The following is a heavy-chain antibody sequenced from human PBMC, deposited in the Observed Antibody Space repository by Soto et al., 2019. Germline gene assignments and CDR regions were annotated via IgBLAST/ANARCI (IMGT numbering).Heavy chain of an antibody. V-gene: IGHV4-31*03. CDR3: ARDADVLGNGMDV. Sequence: QLQLQESGPGLVKPSQTLSLTCTVSGGSISSGGFYWSWIRQHPGKGLEWIGYIYYSGTTYYNPSLKSRVIISVDTSKNQVSLKLSSVTAADTAVYYCARDADVLGNGMDVWGQGTTVIVSS. CDR1: GGSISSGGFY. J-gene: IGHJ6*02. CDR2: IYYSGTT. D-gene: IGHD1-26*01.